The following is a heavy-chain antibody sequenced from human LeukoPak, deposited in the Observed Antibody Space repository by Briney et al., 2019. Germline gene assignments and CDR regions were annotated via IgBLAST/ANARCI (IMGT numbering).Heavy chain of an antibody. J-gene: IGHJ2*01. D-gene: IGHD6-19*01. V-gene: IGHV4-59*01. CDR2: IYYSGST. Sequence: SETLSLTCTVSGGSISSYYWSWIRQPPGKGLEWIGYIYYSGSTNYNPSLESRVTISVDTSKNQCSLKLNFVTAADTAVYYCARQSQEWSSGWPENYWYFDLWGRGTLVTVSS. CDR1: GGSISSYY. CDR3: ARQSQEWSSGWPENYWYFDL.